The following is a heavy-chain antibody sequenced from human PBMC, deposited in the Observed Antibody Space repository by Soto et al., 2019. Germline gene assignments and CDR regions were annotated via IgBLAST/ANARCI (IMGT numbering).Heavy chain of an antibody. J-gene: IGHJ4*02. D-gene: IGHD2-15*01. CDR3: TTEGLRYY. CDR1: GFTFSNSW. V-gene: IGHV3-15*01. Sequence: PGRSLRLSCAAPGFTFSNSWMSWVRQAPGKGLEWVGRIKSKTDGGTTDYAAPVKGRFTISRDDSKDTVYLQMNSLKTEDTAVYFCTTEGLRYYWGQGTLVTVSS. CDR2: IKSKTDGGTT.